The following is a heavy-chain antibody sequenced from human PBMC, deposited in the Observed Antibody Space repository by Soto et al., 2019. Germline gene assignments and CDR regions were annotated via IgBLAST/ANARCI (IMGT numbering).Heavy chain of an antibody. CDR2: ITHDGYNR. D-gene: IGHD6-6*01. J-gene: IGHJ4*02. Sequence: QVQLVESGGSVVQPGGSRRLSCAASGFSFSYYGLHWVRQAPGKGLEWLALITHDGYNRYYADSVKGRFTISRDNSKTTIFLQMNSLKSEDTAVYYCAKGGSFDIWGQGTPVTVAS. CDR1: GFSFSYYG. V-gene: IGHV3-30*18. CDR3: AKGGSFDI.